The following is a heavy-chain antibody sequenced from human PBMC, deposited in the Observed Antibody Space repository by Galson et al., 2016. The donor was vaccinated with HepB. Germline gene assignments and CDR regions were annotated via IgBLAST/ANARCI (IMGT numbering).Heavy chain of an antibody. J-gene: IGHJ5*02. D-gene: IGHD3-16*01. V-gene: IGHV4-34*01. CDR3: ARGSMPRLRGGVKIYREYNWFDP. CDR2: INRSGST. Sequence: SETLSLTCAVYGGSFSGYYWNWIRQPPGKGLEWIGEINRSGSTNYNPSLKSRVTISMDTSKNQFSLKLTSVTAADTAVYYCARGSMPRLRGGVKIYREYNWFDPWGQGILVTVSS. CDR1: GGSFSGYY.